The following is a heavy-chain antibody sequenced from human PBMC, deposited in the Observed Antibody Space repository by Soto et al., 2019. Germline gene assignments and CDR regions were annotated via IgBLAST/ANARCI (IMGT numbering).Heavy chain of an antibody. CDR3: AKDQSNSNPLYYFDF. CDR2: MSRTGDNT. D-gene: IGHD3-22*01. Sequence: PGGSLRLSCAASGFTFSIYAMTWVRQSPGKGLEWVSSMSRTGDNTYYADSVKCRFTISRDNSKNTLYLQMNSLRAEDTAIYYCAKDQSNSNPLYYFDFWGPGTLVTVSS. V-gene: IGHV3-23*01. J-gene: IGHJ4*02. CDR1: GFTFSIYA.